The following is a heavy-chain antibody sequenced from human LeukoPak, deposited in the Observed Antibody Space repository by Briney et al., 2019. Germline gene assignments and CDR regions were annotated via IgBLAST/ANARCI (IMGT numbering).Heavy chain of an antibody. CDR3: AREASSGFPKDAFDI. CDR2: ITWDSGSI. Sequence: PGRSLRLSCVVPGFTFDDYGMHWVRQAPGKGLEWVSGITWDSGSIGYADSVKGRFTISRDNAENSLYLQLNSLRIEDTALYYCAREASSGFPKDAFDIWGQGTIITVSS. D-gene: IGHD3-3*01. CDR1: GFTFDDYG. J-gene: IGHJ3*02. V-gene: IGHV3-9*01.